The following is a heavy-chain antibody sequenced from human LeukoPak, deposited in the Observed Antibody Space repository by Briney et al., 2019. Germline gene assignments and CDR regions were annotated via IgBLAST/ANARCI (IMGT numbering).Heavy chain of an antibody. V-gene: IGHV1-69*01. CDR1: GCTVSSYA. CDR2: TIPIFGTA. J-gene: IGHJ3*02. CDR3: VRFGEFVNRLNGSLRAFDI. D-gene: IGHD3-10*01. Sequence: ASAKVSCKASGCTVSSYAICGVRQAPGQWLEWMGGTIPIFGTANYAQKFQGRVTITADESTSTAYMELSSLRSEDTAVYYCVRFGEFVNRLNGSLRAFDIWGQGTMVTVSS.